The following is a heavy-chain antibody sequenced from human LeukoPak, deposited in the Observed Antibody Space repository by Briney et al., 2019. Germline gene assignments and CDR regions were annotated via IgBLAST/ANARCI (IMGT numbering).Heavy chain of an antibody. CDR2: VSSSSSYI. CDR1: GFTFSSYS. Sequence: GGSLRLSCAASGFTFSSYSMNWVRQAPGKGLEWVSSVSSSSSYIYYADSVKGRFTISRDNAKNSLYLQMNSLRAEDTAVYYCAKERKLLPFDCWGQGTLVTVSS. V-gene: IGHV3-21*01. J-gene: IGHJ4*02. CDR3: AKERKLLPFDC. D-gene: IGHD4-23*01.